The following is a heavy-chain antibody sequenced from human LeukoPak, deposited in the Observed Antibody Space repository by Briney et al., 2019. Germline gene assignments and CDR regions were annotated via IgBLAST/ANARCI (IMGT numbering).Heavy chain of an antibody. Sequence: GGSLRLSCAASGLTFNNYAMTWVRQAPGKGLEWVSAISGSGDNTYYTDSVKGRFTISRDNSKYTLYLQMNSLRAEDTAVYYCAKPQAAAKYYFDYWGQGTLVTVSS. CDR3: AKPQAAAKYYFDY. V-gene: IGHV3-23*01. CDR1: GLTFNNYA. CDR2: ISGSGDNT. J-gene: IGHJ4*02. D-gene: IGHD6-13*01.